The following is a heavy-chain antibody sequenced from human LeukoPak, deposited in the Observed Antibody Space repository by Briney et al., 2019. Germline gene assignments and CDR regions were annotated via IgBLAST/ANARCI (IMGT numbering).Heavy chain of an antibody. CDR1: GFTFRNYA. CDR2: VSGSGETT. CDR3: AKVGARGCSSSTCFIY. D-gene: IGHD2-2*01. J-gene: IGHJ4*02. Sequence: GGSLRLSCAASGFTFRNYAVSWVRQAPGKGLEWVSAVSGSGETTYYADSVKGRFTISRDNSKTTVSLQMNNLRPEDTAAYYCAKVGARGCSSSTCFIYWGQGTLVTVSS. V-gene: IGHV3-23*01.